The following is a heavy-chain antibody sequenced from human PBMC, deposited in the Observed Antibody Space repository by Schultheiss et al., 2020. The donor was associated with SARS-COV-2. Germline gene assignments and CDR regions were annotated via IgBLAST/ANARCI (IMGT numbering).Heavy chain of an antibody. D-gene: IGHD3-10*01. J-gene: IGHJ1*01. CDR2: TRNKANSYTT. CDR3: TREGYYGSGKYFHH. Sequence: GGSLRLSCAASGFTFSDHYMDWVRQAPGKGLEWVGRTRNKANSYTTEYAASVKGRFTISRDDSKNSLYLQMNSLKTEDTAVYYCTREGYYGSGKYFHHWGQGTLVTVSS. V-gene: IGHV3-72*01. CDR1: GFTFSDHY.